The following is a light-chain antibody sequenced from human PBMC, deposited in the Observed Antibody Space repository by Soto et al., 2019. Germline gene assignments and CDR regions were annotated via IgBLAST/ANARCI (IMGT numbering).Light chain of an antibody. CDR1: QSVFSSSKNKNL. V-gene: IGKV4-1*01. Sequence: DIVMTQSPDSLGVSLGERAAINCKSSQSVFSSSKNKNLLAWYKQKPGQPPRLLIYWASTRESGVPDRFSGSGSDTDFTLTISSLQAEDVAVYYCQQYFSFPPTFGQGTRLDIK. CDR3: QQYFSFPPT. CDR2: WAS. J-gene: IGKJ2*01.